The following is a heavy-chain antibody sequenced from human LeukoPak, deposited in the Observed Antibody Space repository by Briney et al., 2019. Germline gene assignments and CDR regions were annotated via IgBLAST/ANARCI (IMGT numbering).Heavy chain of an antibody. CDR2: ISYDGSNR. Sequence: GGSLRLSCAASGFTFSSYGMHWVRQAPGKGLEWVAVISYDGSNRYYADSVKGRFTISRDNSKNTLYLQMNSLRAEDTAVYYCAKEQQSHNYFDYWGQGTLVTVSS. V-gene: IGHV3-30*18. CDR3: AKEQQSHNYFDY. D-gene: IGHD6-13*01. J-gene: IGHJ4*02. CDR1: GFTFSSYG.